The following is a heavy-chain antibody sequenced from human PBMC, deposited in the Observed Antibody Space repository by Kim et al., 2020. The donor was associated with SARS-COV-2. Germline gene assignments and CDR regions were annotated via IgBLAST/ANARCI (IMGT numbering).Heavy chain of an antibody. J-gene: IGHJ4*02. CDR3: ARRLNSNYVVLGERGDY. V-gene: IGHV4-39*01. CDR2: IYYSGST. D-gene: IGHD4-4*01. CDR1: GGSISSSSYY. Sequence: SETLSLTCTVSGGSISSSSYYWGWIRQPPGKGLEWIGSIYYSGSTYYNPSLKSRVTISVDTSKNQFSLKLSSVTAADTAVYYCARRLNSNYVVLGERGDYWGQGTLVTVSS.